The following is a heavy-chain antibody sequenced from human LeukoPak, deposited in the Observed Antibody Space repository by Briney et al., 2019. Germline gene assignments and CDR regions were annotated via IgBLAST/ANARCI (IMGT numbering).Heavy chain of an antibody. J-gene: IGHJ4*02. CDR2: IIPLFGTA. CDR1: GGTFSSYA. CDR3: AREWGHDSSGYYYGY. V-gene: IGHV1-69*01. Sequence: ASVKVSCKASGGTFSSYAISWVRQAPGQGLEWMGGIIPLFGTANYAQKFRGRVTITAEESTSTAYMELSSLRSEDTAVYYCAREWGHDSSGYYYGYWSQGTLVAVSS. D-gene: IGHD3-22*01.